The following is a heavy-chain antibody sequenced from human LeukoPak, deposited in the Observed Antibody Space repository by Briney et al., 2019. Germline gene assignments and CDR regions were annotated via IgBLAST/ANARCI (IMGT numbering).Heavy chain of an antibody. D-gene: IGHD4-17*01. CDR3: ARVATVTLYYYYGMDV. J-gene: IGHJ6*02. CDR2: ISACNGNT. CDR1: GYTFTSYY. V-gene: IGHV1-18*04. Sequence: ASVKVSCKASGYTFTSYYMHWVRQAPGQGLEWMGWISACNGNTNYAQKLQGRVTMTTDTSTSTAYMELRSLRSDDTAVYYCARVATVTLYYYYGMDVWGQGTTVTVSS.